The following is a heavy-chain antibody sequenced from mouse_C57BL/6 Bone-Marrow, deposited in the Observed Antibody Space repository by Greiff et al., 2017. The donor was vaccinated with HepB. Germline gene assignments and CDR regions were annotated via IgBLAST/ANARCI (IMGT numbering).Heavy chain of an antibody. D-gene: IGHD1-1*01. V-gene: IGHV1-55*01. CDR2: IYPGSGST. CDR1: GYTFTSYW. Sequence: QVHVKQPGAELVKPGASVKMSCKASGYTFTSYWITWVKQRPGQGLEWIGDIYPGSGSTNYNEKFKSKATLTVDTSSSTAYMQLSSVTSEDSAVYYGARHYYGSSSRREYDFDYWGQGTTLTVSS. J-gene: IGHJ2*01. CDR3: ARHYYGSSSRREYDFDY.